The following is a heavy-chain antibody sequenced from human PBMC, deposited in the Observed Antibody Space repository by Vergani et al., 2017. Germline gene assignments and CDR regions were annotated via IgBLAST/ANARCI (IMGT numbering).Heavy chain of an antibody. Sequence: EVQLVESGGGLVKPGGSLRLSCAASGFTFSSYSMNWVRPAPGKGLEWVSSISSSSSYIYYADSVKGRFTISRDNAKNSLYLQMNSLRAEDTAVYYCARDGEYYYDSSGYYHFDYWGQGTLVTVSS. CDR3: ARDGEYYYDSSGYYHFDY. J-gene: IGHJ4*02. CDR2: ISSSSSYI. CDR1: GFTFSSYS. D-gene: IGHD3-22*01. V-gene: IGHV3-21*01.